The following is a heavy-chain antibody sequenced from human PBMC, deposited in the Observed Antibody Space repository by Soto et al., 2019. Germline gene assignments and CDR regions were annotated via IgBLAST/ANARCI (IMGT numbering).Heavy chain of an antibody. D-gene: IGHD3-3*01. J-gene: IGHJ3*01. CDR3: AREPLWRGPLPLDAFDL. CDR2: FFTGAHT. Sequence: GWSQRLFCAASGFVVTNYYMRWVRQAPGKGLEWVPLFFTGAHTHYAESVKGRFTISRDHSKNTLYLQMNSLRAEDTAVYYCAREPLWRGPLPLDAFDLWGQGTMVTVSS. CDR1: GFVVTNYY. V-gene: IGHV3-53*01.